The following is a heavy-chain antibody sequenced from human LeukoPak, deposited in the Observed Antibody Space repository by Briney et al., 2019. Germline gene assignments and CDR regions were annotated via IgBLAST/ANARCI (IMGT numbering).Heavy chain of an antibody. J-gene: IGHJ4*02. CDR2: IYYSGST. CDR1: GGSISSSSYN. V-gene: IGHV4-39*01. CDR3: AGRIAAAGAFDY. D-gene: IGHD6-13*01. Sequence: SETLSLTCTVSGGSISSSSYNWGWIRQPPGKGLEWLGSIYYSGSTYYNPSPNRRGTISVDISKNQFSMKLSSVTAADTAVYYCAGRIAAAGAFDYWGQGTLVTVSS.